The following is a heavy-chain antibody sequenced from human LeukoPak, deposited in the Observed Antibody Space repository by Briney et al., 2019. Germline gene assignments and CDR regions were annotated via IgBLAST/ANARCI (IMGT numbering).Heavy chain of an antibody. Sequence: ASVRVSCKASGGTFSSYAISWVRQAPGQGLEWMGGIIPIFGTANYAQKFQGRVTITTDESTSTAYMELSSLRSEDTAVYYCARGGYYDSSGYSDYWGQGTLVTVSS. D-gene: IGHD3-22*01. CDR3: ARGGYYDSSGYSDY. CDR1: GGTFSSYA. J-gene: IGHJ4*02. V-gene: IGHV1-69*05. CDR2: IIPIFGTA.